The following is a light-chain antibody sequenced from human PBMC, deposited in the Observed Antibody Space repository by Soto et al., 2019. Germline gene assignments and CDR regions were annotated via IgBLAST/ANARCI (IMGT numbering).Light chain of an antibody. Sequence: QSALTQPRSVSESPGQSITISCTGTSSDVGGYNYVSWYQQHPDKAPKLMIYDVTERPSGVPDRFSGSKSGNTASLTISGLQAEDEADYFCFSYAGSTGVFGTWTKVTVL. J-gene: IGLJ1*01. V-gene: IGLV2-11*01. CDR1: SSDVGGYNY. CDR3: FSYAGSTGV. CDR2: DVT.